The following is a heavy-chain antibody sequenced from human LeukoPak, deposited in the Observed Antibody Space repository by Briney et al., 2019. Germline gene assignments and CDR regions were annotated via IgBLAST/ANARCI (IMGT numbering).Heavy chain of an antibody. J-gene: IGHJ3*02. CDR1: GGSISSYY. V-gene: IGHV4-4*07. CDR3: ARDSDIVATMAAFDI. D-gene: IGHD5-12*01. CDR2: IYTSGST. Sequence: PSETLSLTCTVSGGSISSYYWSWIRQPAGKGLEWIGRIYTSGSTNYNPSLKSRVTMSVDTSKNQFSLKLSSVTAADTAVYYCARDSDIVATMAAFDIWGQGTMVTVSS.